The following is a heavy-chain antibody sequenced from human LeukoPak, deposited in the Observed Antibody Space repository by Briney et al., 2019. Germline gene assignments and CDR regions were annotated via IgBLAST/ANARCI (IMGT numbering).Heavy chain of an antibody. Sequence: SETLSLTCAVYGGSFSGYYWSWIRQPPGKGLEWIGEINHSGSTNYNPSLKSRVTISVDTSKNQFSLKLSSVTAADTAVYYCASSRPYYDFWSGYSTLYYYYYMDVWGKGTTVTVSS. CDR2: INHSGST. CDR1: GGSFSGYY. D-gene: IGHD3-3*01. CDR3: ASSRPYYDFWSGYSTLYYYYYMDV. V-gene: IGHV4-34*01. J-gene: IGHJ6*03.